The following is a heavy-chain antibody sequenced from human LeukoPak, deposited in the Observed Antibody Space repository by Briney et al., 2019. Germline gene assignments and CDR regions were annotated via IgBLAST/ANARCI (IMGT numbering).Heavy chain of an antibody. D-gene: IGHD3-16*02. CDR2: IYYSGST. Sequence: SETLSLTYTVSGGSITSYYWSWIRQPPGKGLEWIGYIYYSGSTHYNPSLKSRVTISVDTSKNQFSLKLSSVTAADTAVYYCARAWGSYPPNAFDIWGQGTMVTVSS. J-gene: IGHJ3*02. CDR1: GGSITSYY. CDR3: ARAWGSYPPNAFDI. V-gene: IGHV4-59*08.